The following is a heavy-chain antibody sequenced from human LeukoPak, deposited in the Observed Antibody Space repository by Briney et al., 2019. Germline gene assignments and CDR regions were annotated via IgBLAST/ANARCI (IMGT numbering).Heavy chain of an antibody. V-gene: IGHV3-30-3*01. J-gene: IGHJ4*02. D-gene: IGHD6-13*01. Sequence: PGRSLRLSCAASGFTFSSYAMDWVRQAPGKGLEWVAVISYDGSNKDYADFVKGRFTISRDNSKNTLYLQMNSLRAEDTAVYYCARDAVYSSSWQYYWGQGTLVTVSS. CDR1: GFTFSSYA. CDR3: ARDAVYSSSWQYY. CDR2: ISYDGSNK.